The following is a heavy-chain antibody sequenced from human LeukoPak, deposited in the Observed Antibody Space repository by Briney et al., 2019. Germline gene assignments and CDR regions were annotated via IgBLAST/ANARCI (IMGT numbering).Heavy chain of an antibody. CDR3: ARVLLGYYDFWSGYPDNWFDP. D-gene: IGHD3-3*01. CDR1: GGSFSGYY. V-gene: IGHV4-34*01. J-gene: IGHJ5*02. CDR2: INHSGST. Sequence: SETLSLTCAVYGGSFSGYYWSWIRQPPGKGLEWIGEINHSGSTNYNPSLKSRVTISVDTSKNQFSLKLSSVTAADTAVYYCARVLLGYYDFWSGYPDNWFDPWGQGTLVTVSS.